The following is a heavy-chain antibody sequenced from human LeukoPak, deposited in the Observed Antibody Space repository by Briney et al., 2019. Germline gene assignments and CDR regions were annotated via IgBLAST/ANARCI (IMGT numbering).Heavy chain of an antibody. V-gene: IGHV3-21*04. CDR1: GSTFSSYS. J-gene: IGHJ3*02. D-gene: IGHD1-26*01. CDR2: IRSSSSYI. CDR3: AKYRRWELPHHDAFDI. Sequence: GGSLRLSCAASGSTFSSYSMNWVRQAPGKGLEWVSSIRSSSSYIYYADSVKGRFTISRDNSKNTLYLQMNSLRAEDTAVYYCAKYRRWELPHHDAFDIWGQGTMVTVSS.